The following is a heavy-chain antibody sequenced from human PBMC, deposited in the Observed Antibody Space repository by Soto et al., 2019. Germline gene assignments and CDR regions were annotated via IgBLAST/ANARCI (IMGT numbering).Heavy chain of an antibody. V-gene: IGHV3-48*02. CDR3: ARDGCTSASCYAYIRAFDV. CDR2: ISGTVTTI. CDR1: GFKFNTFS. Sequence: EEQLAASGGGLGRPGGSLRLSCAASGFKFNTFSMNWVRRAPGKGLEWISYISGTVTTIDYADSVKGRFIVSRDNANNSLYLQMNSLRDDDTAVYYCARDGCTSASCYAYIRAFDVWGQGTEVSVSS. J-gene: IGHJ3*01. D-gene: IGHD2-2*01.